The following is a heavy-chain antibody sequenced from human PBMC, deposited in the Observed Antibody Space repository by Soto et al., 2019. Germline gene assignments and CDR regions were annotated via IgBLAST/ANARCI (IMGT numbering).Heavy chain of an antibody. CDR1: GGSMSRGGQS. D-gene: IGHD3-10*01. Sequence: SETLSLTCVVSGGSMSRGGQSWSWIRQPPGKGLEWLGFIYYTGSTYYNPSLKSRVTLSVDRSKNQFSLNLTSVTAADTAMYFCARDPTGPSPRWDVWGQGTKVTVSS. V-gene: IGHV4-30-2*01. J-gene: IGHJ6*02. CDR3: ARDPTGPSPRWDV. CDR2: IYYTGST.